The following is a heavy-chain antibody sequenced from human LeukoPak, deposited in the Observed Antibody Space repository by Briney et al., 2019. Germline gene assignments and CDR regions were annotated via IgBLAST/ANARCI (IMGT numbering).Heavy chain of an antibody. CDR2: IYYSGST. D-gene: IGHD6-13*01. Sequence: SETLSLTCTVSGGSISSYYWSWIRQPPGKGLEWIGYIYYSGSTNYNPSLKSRVTISVDTSKNQFSLKLSSVTAADTAVYYCARGTIAAAGTRGYNWFDPWGQGTLVTVSS. J-gene: IGHJ5*02. V-gene: IGHV4-59*08. CDR3: ARGTIAAAGTRGYNWFDP. CDR1: GGSISSYY.